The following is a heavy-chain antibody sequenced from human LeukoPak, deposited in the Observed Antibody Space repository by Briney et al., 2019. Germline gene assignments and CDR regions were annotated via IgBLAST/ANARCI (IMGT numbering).Heavy chain of an antibody. CDR1: GGSISSYY. Sequence: SETLSLTCTVSGGSISSYYWSWIRQPPGKGLEWIGYIYYSGSTNYNPSLKSRVTISVDTSKNQFSLKLSSVTAADTAVYYCARGRGLGGSFYTNNWFDPWGQGTLVTVSS. CDR3: ARGRGLGGSFYTNNWFDP. CDR2: IYYSGST. J-gene: IGHJ5*02. V-gene: IGHV4-59*08. D-gene: IGHD1-26*01.